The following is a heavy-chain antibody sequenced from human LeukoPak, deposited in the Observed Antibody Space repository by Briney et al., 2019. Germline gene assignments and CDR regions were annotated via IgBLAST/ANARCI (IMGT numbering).Heavy chain of an antibody. CDR3: ASLQDTAMSRYGYYYGMDV. Sequence: SVKVSCKASGGTFSSYAISWVRQAPGQGLEWMGRIIPILGIANYAQKFQGRVTITADKSTSTAYMELSSLRSEDTAVYYCASLQDTAMSRYGYYYGMDVWGQGTTVTVSS. D-gene: IGHD5-18*01. V-gene: IGHV1-69*04. CDR2: IIPILGIA. CDR1: GGTFSSYA. J-gene: IGHJ6*02.